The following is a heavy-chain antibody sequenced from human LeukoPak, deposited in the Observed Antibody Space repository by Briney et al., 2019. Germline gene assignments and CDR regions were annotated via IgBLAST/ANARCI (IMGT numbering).Heavy chain of an antibody. CDR3: ARAPSGSPLDY. V-gene: IGHV3-74*01. D-gene: IGHD1-26*01. J-gene: IGHJ4*02. CDR2: INSDGSST. Sequence: GRSLRLSCAASGFTFDDYAMHWVRQAPGKGLVWVSRINSDGSSTSYADSVKGRFTISRDNAKNTLYLQMNSLRAEDTAVYYCARAPSGSPLDYWGQGTLVTVSS. CDR1: GFTFDDYA.